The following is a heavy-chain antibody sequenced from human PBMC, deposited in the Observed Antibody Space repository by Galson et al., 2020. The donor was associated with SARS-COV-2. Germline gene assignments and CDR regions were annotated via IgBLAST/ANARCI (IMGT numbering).Heavy chain of an antibody. V-gene: IGHV3-30*18. D-gene: IGHD3-9*01. J-gene: IGHJ6*02. CDR3: AKDPTYYDILTGYYGDIDTRIYYYCAYGMDV. CDR2: ITYDGSNK. Sequence: GESLKISCSASGITFSSYGMHWVRQAPGKGLEWVAVITYDGSNKYYADPVKGRFTISRDNSKNTLYLPMNSLRAEDTAVYYCAKDPTYYDILTGYYGDIDTRIYYYCAYGMDVWGQGTPVTVSS. CDR1: GITFSSYG.